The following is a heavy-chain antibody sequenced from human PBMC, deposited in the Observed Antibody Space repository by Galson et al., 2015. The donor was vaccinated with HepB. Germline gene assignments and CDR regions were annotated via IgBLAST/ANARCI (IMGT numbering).Heavy chain of an antibody. V-gene: IGHV3-13*01. J-gene: IGHJ6*02. CDR1: GFTLSSQD. D-gene: IGHD3-10*01. CDR3: ARGHPVVRGVFSDMDV. CDR2: IGTIGDT. Sequence: SLRLSCAASGFTLSSQDMHWVRQTTGRGLEWVSGIGTIGDTFYSTSVRGRFTISRENAKNSLYLQMNSLRDDDTAVYYCARGHPVVRGVFSDMDVWGQGTTVTVSS.